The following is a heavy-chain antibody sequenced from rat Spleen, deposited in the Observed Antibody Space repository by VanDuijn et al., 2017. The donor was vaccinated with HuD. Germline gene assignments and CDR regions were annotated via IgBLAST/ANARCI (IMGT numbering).Heavy chain of an antibody. Sequence: EVQLVESGGGLVQPGRSLKLSCVASGFTFNNYWMTWIRQAPGKGLEWVASISTSGGSTYYRDSVKGRFTVSRDNAKSTLYLQMNSLRSEDTATYYCASGRGYVMDAWGQGASVTVSS. CDR2: ISTSGGST. CDR1: GFTFNNYW. V-gene: IGHV5-31*01. J-gene: IGHJ4*01. CDR3: ASGRGYVMDA.